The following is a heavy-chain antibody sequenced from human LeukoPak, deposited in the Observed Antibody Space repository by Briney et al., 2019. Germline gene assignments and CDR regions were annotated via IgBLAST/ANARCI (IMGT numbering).Heavy chain of an antibody. CDR3: ARDGAGTMIPFDY. CDR2: ISSSGNTI. J-gene: IGHJ4*02. V-gene: IGHV3-48*03. Sequence: GGSLRLSCAASGFTFSSYEINWVRQAPGKGLEWVSYISSSGNTIYYADSVKGRFTISRDNAKNSLYLQMNSLRAEDTAVYYCARDGAGTMIPFDYWGQGTLVTVSS. CDR1: GFTFSSYE. D-gene: IGHD3-22*01.